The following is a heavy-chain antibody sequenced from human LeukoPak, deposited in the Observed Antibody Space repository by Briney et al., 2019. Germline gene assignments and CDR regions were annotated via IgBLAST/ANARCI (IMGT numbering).Heavy chain of an antibody. J-gene: IGHJ4*02. D-gene: IGHD3-22*01. Sequence: GGSLRLSCAASGFTFSSYWMHWVRQAPGKGPVWVSRINSDGSSTSYADSVKGRFTISRDNAKNTLYLQMNSLRAEDTAVYYCARGSNYYDSSGYYFYWGQGTLVTVSS. V-gene: IGHV3-74*01. CDR2: INSDGSST. CDR3: ARGSNYYDSSGYYFY. CDR1: GFTFSSYW.